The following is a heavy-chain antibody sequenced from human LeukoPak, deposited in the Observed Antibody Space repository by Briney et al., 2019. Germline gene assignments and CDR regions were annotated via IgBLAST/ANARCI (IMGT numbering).Heavy chain of an antibody. CDR3: ATEWELLVN. CDR2: IRYDGRNK. CDR1: GFTFSSYG. D-gene: IGHD1-26*01. V-gene: IGHV3-30*02. J-gene: IGHJ4*02. Sequence: PGGSLRLSCAASGFTFSSYGRQWVRQAPGKGLERVAFIRYDGRNKYYADSVKGRFTISRDNSKNTLYLQMNSLSAEDTAVYYCATEWELLVNWGQGTLVTVSS.